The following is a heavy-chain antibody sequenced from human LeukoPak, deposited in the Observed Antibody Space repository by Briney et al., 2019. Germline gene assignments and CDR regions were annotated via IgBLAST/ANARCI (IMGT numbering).Heavy chain of an antibody. J-gene: IGHJ4*02. D-gene: IGHD3-10*01. CDR1: GGSISSSNW. CDR3: ARALWFGETRLDY. V-gene: IGHV4-4*02. CDR2: IYHSGST. Sequence: PSGTLSLTCAVFGGSISSSNWWSWVRQPPGKGLEWIGEIYHSGSTNYNPSLKSRVTISVDKSKNQFSLKLSSVTAADTAVYYCARALWFGETRLDYWGQGTLVTVSS.